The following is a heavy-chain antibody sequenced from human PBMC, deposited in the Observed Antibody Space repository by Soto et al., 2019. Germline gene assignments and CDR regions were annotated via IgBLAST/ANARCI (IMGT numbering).Heavy chain of an antibody. CDR1: GFTFSNYA. J-gene: IGHJ6*02. Sequence: QSGGSLRLSCAASGFTFSNYAMYWVRQAPGKGLEYVSAISTNGGSTYYANSVKGRFTISRDNSKNTLYLQMGSLRPEDMAVYYCARLHLYGDYAPYYYGMDVWGQGTTVSGSS. D-gene: IGHD4-17*01. V-gene: IGHV3-64*01. CDR3: ARLHLYGDYAPYYYGMDV. CDR2: ISTNGGST.